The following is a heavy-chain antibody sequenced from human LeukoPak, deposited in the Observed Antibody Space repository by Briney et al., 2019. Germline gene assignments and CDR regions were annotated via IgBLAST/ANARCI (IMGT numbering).Heavy chain of an antibody. CDR3: ARAPPITMVRGVIIPFDY. J-gene: IGHJ4*02. CDR2: INPNSGGT. CDR1: GYTFTGYY. Sequence: ASVKVSCKASGYTFTGYYMHWVRQAPGQGLEWMGWINPNSGGTNYAQKFQGRVTMTRDTSISTAYMELSRLRSDDTAVYYCARAPPITMVRGVIIPFDYWGQGTLVTVSS. V-gene: IGHV1-2*02. D-gene: IGHD3-10*01.